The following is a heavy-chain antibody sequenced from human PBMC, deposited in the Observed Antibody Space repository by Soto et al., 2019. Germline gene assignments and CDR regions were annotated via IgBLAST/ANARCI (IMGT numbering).Heavy chain of an antibody. CDR3: ARDGLDCSSTSCYYYYYGMDV. CDR1: GFTFSSYW. V-gene: IGHV3-7*01. J-gene: IGHJ6*02. D-gene: IGHD2-2*01. CDR2: IKQDGSEK. Sequence: GGSLRLSCAASGFTFSSYWMSWVRQAPGKGLEWVANIKQDGSEKYYGDSVKGRFTISRDNAKNSLYLQMNSLRAEDTAVYYCARDGLDCSSTSCYYYYYGMDVWGQGTTVTVSS.